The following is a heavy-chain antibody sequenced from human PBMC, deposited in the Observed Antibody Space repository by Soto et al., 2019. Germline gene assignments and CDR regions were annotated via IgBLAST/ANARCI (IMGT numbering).Heavy chain of an antibody. J-gene: IGHJ4*02. CDR1: GFTFDDYA. CDR3: AKDHSSSWYYFDY. V-gene: IGHV3-9*01. Sequence: PGGSLRLSCAASGFTFDDYAMHWVRQAPGKGLEWVSGISWNSGSIGYADSVKGRFTISRDNAKNSLYLQMNSLRAEDTALYYYAKDHSSSWYYFDYWGQGTPVTVSS. D-gene: IGHD6-13*01. CDR2: ISWNSGSI.